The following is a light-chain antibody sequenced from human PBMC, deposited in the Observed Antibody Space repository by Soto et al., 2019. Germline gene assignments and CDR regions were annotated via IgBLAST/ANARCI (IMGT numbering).Light chain of an antibody. V-gene: IGKV1-5*01. CDR1: QSISYW. Sequence: DIQITQSPSTLSASVGDRVTITYRASQSISYWLSWYQQKPGKAPKVLIYDASSLESRVPPRFSRSGPGTEFALSISSLQPEDLGTYFCRQYSSSWRFGQANRVEI. CDR3: RQYSSSWR. CDR2: DAS. J-gene: IGKJ1*01.